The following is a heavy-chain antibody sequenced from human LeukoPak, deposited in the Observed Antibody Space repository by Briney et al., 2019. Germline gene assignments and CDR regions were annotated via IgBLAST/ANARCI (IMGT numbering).Heavy chain of an antibody. CDR3: ARASDSCSGGSCYPDAFDI. J-gene: IGHJ3*02. CDR2: IYTSEST. D-gene: IGHD2-15*01. CDR1: GGSLSIYY. V-gene: IGHV4-4*07. Sequence: SHTLSLTCTVSGGSLSIYYSCWIPQPPGKGLEWIVRIYTSESTNYNPSLKRRVTMSVDTSKNQFSLKLTSVTAADTAVYYCARASDSCSGGSCYPDAFDIWGQGTMVTVSS.